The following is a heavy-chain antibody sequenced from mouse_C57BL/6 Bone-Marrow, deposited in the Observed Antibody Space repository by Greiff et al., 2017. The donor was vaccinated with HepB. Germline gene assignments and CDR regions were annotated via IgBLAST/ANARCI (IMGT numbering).Heavy chain of an antibody. CDR2: IYPGSGST. CDR3: ARYHYGSSYWYFDV. Sequence: QVQLQQPGAELVQPGASVKMSCKASGYTFTSYWITWVKPRPGQGLAWLGAIYPGSGSTNYNEKFKSKATLTVDTSSSTAYMQLSSLTSEDSAVYYCARYHYGSSYWYFDVWGTGTTVTVSS. J-gene: IGHJ1*03. D-gene: IGHD1-1*01. V-gene: IGHV1-55*01. CDR1: GYTFTSYW.